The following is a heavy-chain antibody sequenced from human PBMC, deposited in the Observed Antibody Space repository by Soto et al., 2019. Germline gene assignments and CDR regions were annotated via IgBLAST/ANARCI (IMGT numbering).Heavy chain of an antibody. CDR3: AKYTRRFGETRAY. Sequence: GFESSSHGSPWVGQDQGKGLEWVAAISGSDSSTYYADSVKGRFTISRDNSKNTLYLQMNSLRAEDTAVYYCAKYTRRFGETRAYCGRGNLVNVS. CDR2: ISGSDSST. CDR1: GFESSSHG. J-gene: IGHJ4*01. V-gene: IGHV3-23*01. D-gene: IGHD3-10*01.